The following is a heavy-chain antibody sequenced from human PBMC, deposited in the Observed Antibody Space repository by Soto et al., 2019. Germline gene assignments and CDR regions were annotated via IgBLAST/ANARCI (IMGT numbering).Heavy chain of an antibody. V-gene: IGHV3-33*01. CDR2: IWYDGSNK. Sequence: GGSLRLSCAASGFTFSSYGMHWVRQAPGKGLERVAVIWYDGSNKYYADSVKGRFTISRDNSKNTLYLLMNSLRAEDTAVYYCARFGTVYSGYDQQVSYYYHGMDVWGQGTTVTVSS. CDR1: GFTFSSYG. D-gene: IGHD5-12*01. J-gene: IGHJ6*02. CDR3: ARFGTVYSGYDQQVSYYYHGMDV.